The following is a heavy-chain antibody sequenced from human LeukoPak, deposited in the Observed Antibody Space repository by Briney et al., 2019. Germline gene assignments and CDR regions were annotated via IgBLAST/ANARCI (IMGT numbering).Heavy chain of an antibody. CDR3: ARDGGGYRFYNWFDP. V-gene: IGHV3-23*01. CDR1: GFTFTTYG. D-gene: IGHD5-12*01. CDR2: ISGSGGSK. Sequence: PGGSLRLSCAASGFTFTTYGMSWVRQAPGKGLEWVSAISGSGGSKYYADSVKGRFTISRDNAKNSLYLQMNSLRAEDTAVYYCARDGGGYRFYNWFDPWGQGTLVTVSS. J-gene: IGHJ5*02.